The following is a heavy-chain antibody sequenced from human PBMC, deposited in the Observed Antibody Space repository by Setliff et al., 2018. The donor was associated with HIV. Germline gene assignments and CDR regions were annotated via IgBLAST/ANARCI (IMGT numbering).Heavy chain of an antibody. Sequence: PLETLSLTFTVSGDSISSYSWNWIRQSPGGGLEWIGFIFSSGSTKYNPSLQSRVTMSIDTSKNQFSLRLTSVTAADTAVYYCARRIDDSGSFPDKNWFDTWGQGSLVTVSS. D-gene: IGHD3-10*01. CDR2: IFSSGST. CDR1: GDSISSYS. V-gene: IGHV4-4*09. J-gene: IGHJ5*02. CDR3: ARRIDDSGSFPDKNWFDT.